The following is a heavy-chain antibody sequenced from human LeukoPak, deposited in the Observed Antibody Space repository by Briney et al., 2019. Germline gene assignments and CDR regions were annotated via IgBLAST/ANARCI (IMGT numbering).Heavy chain of an antibody. Sequence: PSETLSLTRTVSGYSISSGYYWGWIRQPPGKGLEWIGSIYYSGSTYYNPSLKSRVTISVDTSKNQFSLKLSSVTAADTAVYYCARDYISGWLYVDYWGQGTLVTVSS. D-gene: IGHD6-19*01. CDR3: ARDYISGWLYVDY. J-gene: IGHJ4*02. V-gene: IGHV4-38-2*02. CDR1: GYSISSGYY. CDR2: IYYSGST.